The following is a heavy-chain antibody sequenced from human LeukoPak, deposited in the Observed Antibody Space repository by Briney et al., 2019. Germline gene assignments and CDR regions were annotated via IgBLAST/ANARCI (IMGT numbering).Heavy chain of an antibody. D-gene: IGHD3-10*01. V-gene: IGHV3-48*03. CDR2: ISSSGSTI. CDR3: ARARRDYYGSGSYFGWFDP. J-gene: IGHJ5*02. Sequence: GGSLRLSCAASGFTFSSYEMNWVRQAPGKGLEWVSYISSSGSTIYYADSVKGRFPISRDNAKNTLYLQMNSLRAEDTAVYYCARARRDYYGSGSYFGWFDPWGQGTLVTVSS. CDR1: GFTFSSYE.